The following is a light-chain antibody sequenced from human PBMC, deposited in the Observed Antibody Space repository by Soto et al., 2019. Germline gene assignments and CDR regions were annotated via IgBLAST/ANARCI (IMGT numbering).Light chain of an antibody. V-gene: IGKV3-11*01. J-gene: IGKJ1*01. CDR3: QQRNNWPRT. CDR2: DAS. Sequence: EILLTHSPTTHSSSPGQRATVSSRASQSVSSYLAWYQQKPGQAPRLLIYDASNRATGIPARFSGSGSGTDFTLTISSLQSEDFAVYYCQQRNNWPRTFGQGTKV. CDR1: QSVSSY.